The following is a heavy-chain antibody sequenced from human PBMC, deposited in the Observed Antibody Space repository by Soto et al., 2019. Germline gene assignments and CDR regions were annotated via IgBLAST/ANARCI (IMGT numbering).Heavy chain of an antibody. CDR1: GGSIGGVGYS. CDR2: MYHSGTF. V-gene: IGHV4-30-2*01. D-gene: IGHD3-10*01. CDR3: ARAQFYSGSGNYNNLMFDA. Sequence: SETLSLTCAVSGGSIGGVGYSWSWIRQPPGGGLEWIGYMYHSGTFLKSPSLKTRLTMSLDMSKNQFSLTLNSMTAADTAVYYCARAQFYSGSGNYNNLMFDAWGQGIQVTSPQ. J-gene: IGHJ5*02.